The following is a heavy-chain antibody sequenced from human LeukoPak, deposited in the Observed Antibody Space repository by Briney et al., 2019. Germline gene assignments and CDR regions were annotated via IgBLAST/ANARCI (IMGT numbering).Heavy chain of an antibody. V-gene: IGHV3-20*04. CDR3: ARCIRSGWYWATSYYFDY. CDR2: INWNGGST. D-gene: IGHD6-19*01. J-gene: IGHJ4*02. Sequence: RPGGSLRLSCAASGFTFDDYGMSWGRQAPGMGLEWVSGINWNGGSTGYADSVKGRFTISRDNAKNSLYLQMNSLRAEDTALYYCARCIRSGWYWATSYYFDYWGQGTLVTVSS. CDR1: GFTFDDYG.